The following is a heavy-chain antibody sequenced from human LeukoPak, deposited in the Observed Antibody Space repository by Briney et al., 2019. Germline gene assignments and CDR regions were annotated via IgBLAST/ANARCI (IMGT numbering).Heavy chain of an antibody. D-gene: IGHD6-13*01. CDR1: GGSFSGYY. CDR2: INHSGST. V-gene: IGHV4-34*01. J-gene: IGHJ4*02. Sequence: SETLSLTCAVYGGSFSGYYWSWIRQPPGEGLEWIGEINHSGSTNYNPSLKSRVTISVDTSKNQFSLKLSSVTAADTAVYYCARTYSSSWSSPPYFDYWGQGTLVTVSS. CDR3: ARTYSSSWSSPPYFDY.